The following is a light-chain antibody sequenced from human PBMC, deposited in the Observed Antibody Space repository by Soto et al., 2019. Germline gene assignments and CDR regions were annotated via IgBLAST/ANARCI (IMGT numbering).Light chain of an antibody. Sequence: EIVLTQSPATLSLSPGERATLSCRASQSVSSYLAWYQQKPGQAPRLLIYDASNRATGIPARFSGSGSGTDFTLTISSLEPEDFAVYYCQQYGGSRWTFGQGTKVEFK. J-gene: IGKJ1*01. CDR2: DAS. CDR3: QQYGGSRWT. CDR1: QSVSSY. V-gene: IGKV3-11*01.